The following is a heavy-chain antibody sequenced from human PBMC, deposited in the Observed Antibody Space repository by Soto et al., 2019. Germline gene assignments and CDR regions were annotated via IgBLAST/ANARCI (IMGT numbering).Heavy chain of an antibody. D-gene: IGHD6-19*01. J-gene: IGHJ4*02. CDR2: ISGSGGST. Sequence: PGGSLRLSCAASGFTFSSYAMSWVRQAPGKGLEWVSAISGSGGSTYYADSVKGRFTISRDNAKNSLYLQMSSLRAEDTAVYYCARDRGSGWYQKDYWGQGTLVTVSS. V-gene: IGHV3-23*01. CDR1: GFTFSSYA. CDR3: ARDRGSGWYQKDY.